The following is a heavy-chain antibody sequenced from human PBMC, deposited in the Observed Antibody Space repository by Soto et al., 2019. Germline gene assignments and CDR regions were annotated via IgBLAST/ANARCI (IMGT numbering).Heavy chain of an antibody. CDR1: GFTFSSYG. CDR2: IWYDGSNK. Sequence: GGSLRLSCAASGFTFSSYGMHWVRQAPGKGLEWVAVIWYDGSNKYYADSVKGRFTISRDNSENTLYLQMNSLRAEDTAVYYCARAFVDDYYYGMDVWGQGTTVTVSS. J-gene: IGHJ6*02. D-gene: IGHD3-3*02. CDR3: ARAFVDDYYYGMDV. V-gene: IGHV3-33*01.